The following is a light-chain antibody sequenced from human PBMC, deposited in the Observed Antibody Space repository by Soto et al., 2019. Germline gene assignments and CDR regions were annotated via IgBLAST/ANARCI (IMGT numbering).Light chain of an antibody. CDR1: SSDVWNYTL. CDR3: CSYAGSRTPYV. J-gene: IGLJ1*01. CDR2: EVT. Sequence: QSALTQPASVSGSPGQSITISCTGTSSDVWNYTLVSWYQQHPGKAPELLIYEVTKRPSGVSNRFSGSKPGNTASLTISGLQAEDEADYHCCSYAGSRTPYVFGAGTKVTVL. V-gene: IGLV2-23*02.